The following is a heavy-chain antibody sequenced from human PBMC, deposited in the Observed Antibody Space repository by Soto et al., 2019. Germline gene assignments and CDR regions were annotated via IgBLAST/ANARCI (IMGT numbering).Heavy chain of an antibody. CDR3: ARRGALTSYYYGYYFDY. J-gene: IGHJ4*02. CDR2: INPNSGNI. D-gene: IGHD3-9*01. CDR1: GDTFTTYD. Sequence: ASVKVSCKASGDTFTTYDINWVRQATGHGLEWMGWINPNSGNIGYAQRFQGRVTMTRDTAIRTAYMEVSSLRSDDTAVYYCARRGALTSYYYGYYFDYWGQGTLVTVSS. V-gene: IGHV1-8*01.